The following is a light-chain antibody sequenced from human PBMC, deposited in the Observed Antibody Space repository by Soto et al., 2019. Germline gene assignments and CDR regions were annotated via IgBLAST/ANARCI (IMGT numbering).Light chain of an antibody. V-gene: IGKV3-20*01. Sequence: EIVLTQSPGTLSLSPGERATLSCRASQYVSTTFFAWYQQKPGQAPRLLIYGTSNMATGIPDRFSGSGSRTDFTLTISRPEPEDFAVYYCQQYGSSPLTFGGGTRMEIK. J-gene: IGKJ4*01. CDR3: QQYGSSPLT. CDR2: GTS. CDR1: QYVSTTF.